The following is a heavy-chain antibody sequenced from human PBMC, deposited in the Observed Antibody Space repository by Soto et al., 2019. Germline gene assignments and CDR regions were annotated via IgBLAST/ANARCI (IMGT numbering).Heavy chain of an antibody. J-gene: IGHJ4*02. Sequence: GGSLRLSCAASGFTFSSYSMNWVRQAPGKGLEWVSSISSSSSYIYYADSVKGRFTISRDNAKNSLYLQMNSLRAEDTAVYYCARDLVGANGFDYWGQGTLVTVSS. V-gene: IGHV3-21*01. CDR3: ARDLVGANGFDY. D-gene: IGHD1-26*01. CDR2: ISSSSSYI. CDR1: GFTFSSYS.